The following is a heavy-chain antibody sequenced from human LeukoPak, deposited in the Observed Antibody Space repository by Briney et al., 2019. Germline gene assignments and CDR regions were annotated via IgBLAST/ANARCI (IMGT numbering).Heavy chain of an antibody. CDR2: IYYSGST. V-gene: IGHV4-59*01. J-gene: IGHJ5*02. CDR3: ARDGSSSWYKGWFDP. Sequence: PSETLSLTCTVSGGSISSYYWSWIRQPPGKGLEWIGYIYYSGSTNYNPSLKSRVTISVDTSKNQFSLKLSSVTAADTAVYYCARDGSSSWYKGWFDPWGQGTLVTVSS. D-gene: IGHD6-13*01. CDR1: GGSISSYY.